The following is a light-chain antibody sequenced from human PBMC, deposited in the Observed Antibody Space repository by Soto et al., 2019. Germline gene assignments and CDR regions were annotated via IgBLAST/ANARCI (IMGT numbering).Light chain of an antibody. V-gene: IGKV1-9*01. J-gene: IGKJ5*01. CDR2: EAS. CDR1: QTVSKF. Sequence: DIQMTQSPSSLSASVGDRVTIACRASQTVSKFVNWYQQKPGKVPKLMIYEASTLQSGVPSRFSGSGSGTEFTLTISGLLPEDFATYHCQQLNTLPFTFGQGTRLENK. CDR3: QQLNTLPFT.